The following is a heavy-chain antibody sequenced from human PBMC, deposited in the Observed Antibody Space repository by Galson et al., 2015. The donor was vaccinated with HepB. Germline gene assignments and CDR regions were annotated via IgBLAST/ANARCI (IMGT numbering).Heavy chain of an antibody. CDR1: GIAFSRSD. V-gene: IGHV3-30-3*01. J-gene: IGHJ4*02. CDR3: TRAVREPDSGYFDS. Sequence: SLRLSCAGSGIAFSRSDMHWVRQAPGRGLEWVAIISYDGGKKYYAKSVQGRFTISRDNSKSTLFLLMNNMRSEDTAMYYCTRAVREPDSGYFDSWGQGALVTVSS. D-gene: IGHD1-14*01. CDR2: ISYDGGKK.